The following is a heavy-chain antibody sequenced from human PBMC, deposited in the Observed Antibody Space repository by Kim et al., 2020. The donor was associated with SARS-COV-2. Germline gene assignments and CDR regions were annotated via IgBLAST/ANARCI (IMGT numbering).Heavy chain of an antibody. CDR3: ATLDVGSLRFLEWDIAHPFMDV. Sequence: GGSLRLSCAASGFTFDDYAMHWVRQAPGKGLEWVSLISGDGGSTYYADSVKGRFTISRDNSKNSLYLQMNSLRTEDTALYYCATLDVGSLRFLEWDIAHPFMDVWGQGTTVTVSS. J-gene: IGHJ6*02. V-gene: IGHV3-43*02. CDR2: ISGDGGST. CDR1: GFTFDDYA. D-gene: IGHD3-3*01.